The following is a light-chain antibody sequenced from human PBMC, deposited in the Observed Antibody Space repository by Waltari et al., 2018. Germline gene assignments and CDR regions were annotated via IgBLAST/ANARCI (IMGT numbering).Light chain of an antibody. V-gene: IGKV1D-16*01. CDR1: QGIRSW. J-gene: IGKJ3*01. CDR2: ATS. Sequence: DIQINQSPSSLYEPVGNKVNITGHAIQGIRSWLDWYQQKPGKAPKPLIYATSSLQSGVPSRFSGSGSGTDYTLTISSLQPEDFATYYCQQYDDLPFTFGPGTKLDIK. CDR3: QQYDDLPFT.